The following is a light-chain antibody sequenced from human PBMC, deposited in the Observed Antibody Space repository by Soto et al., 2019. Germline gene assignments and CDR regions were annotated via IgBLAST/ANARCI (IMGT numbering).Light chain of an antibody. J-gene: IGKJ3*01. CDR2: GAS. CDR3: QDYGTSRVT. CDR1: QSVSNNY. Sequence: EIVLTQSPGTLPLSPGERATLSCRASQSVSNNYLPWYQQKPGQAPRLLIYGASIRATGVPDRFSGSGSGTDLTLTISRLEAEDFAVYSCQDYGTSRVTFGPGTKVDIK. V-gene: IGKV3-20*01.